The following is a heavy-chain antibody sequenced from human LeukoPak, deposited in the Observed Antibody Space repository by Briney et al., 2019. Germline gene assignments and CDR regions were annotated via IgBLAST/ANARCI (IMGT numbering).Heavy chain of an antibody. CDR2: MNPNSGNT. CDR1: GYTFTSYD. CDR3: ARAHRGIVVDDY. J-gene: IGHJ4*02. D-gene: IGHD3-22*01. Sequence: ASVKVSCKASGYTFTSYDINWVRQATGQGLEWMGWMNPNSGNTGYAQKFQGRVTMTRNTSISTAYMELSSLRSEDTAVYYCARAHRGIVVDDYWGQGTLVTVSS. V-gene: IGHV1-8*01.